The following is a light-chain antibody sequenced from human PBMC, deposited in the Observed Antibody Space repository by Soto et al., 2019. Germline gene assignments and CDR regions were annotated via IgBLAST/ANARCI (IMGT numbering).Light chain of an antibody. CDR2: GAS. V-gene: IGKV3D-15*01. CDR1: QSVSSN. J-gene: IGKJ1*01. Sequence: IVLTQSPATLSLSPGKRATLSCRASQSVSSNLAWYQQKPGQAPRVLIYGASTRATGIPARFSGSGSGTEFTLTISSLQSEDVAVYYCQQYNNWPKTFGQGTKVDIK. CDR3: QQYNNWPKT.